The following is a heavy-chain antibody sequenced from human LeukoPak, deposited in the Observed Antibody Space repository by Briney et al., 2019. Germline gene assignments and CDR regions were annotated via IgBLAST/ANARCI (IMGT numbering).Heavy chain of an antibody. Sequence: GGSLRLSCAASGFTFSSYSMNWVRQAPGKGLEWVSYISSSSSTIYYADSVKGRFTISRDNVKNSLYLQMNSLRVEDTAVYYCARGLGAPDHWGQGTLVTVSS. CDR3: ARGLGAPDH. D-gene: IGHD1-26*01. CDR1: GFTFSSYS. J-gene: IGHJ4*02. CDR2: ISSSSSTI. V-gene: IGHV3-48*04.